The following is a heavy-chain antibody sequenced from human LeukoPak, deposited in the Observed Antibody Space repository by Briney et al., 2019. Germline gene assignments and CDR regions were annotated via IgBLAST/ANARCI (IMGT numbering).Heavy chain of an antibody. D-gene: IGHD3-16*02. CDR3: AGYRGVRVSAYDI. CDR1: GFTVSSNY. J-gene: IGHJ3*02. V-gene: IGHV3-53*01. CDR2: NYSGGST. Sequence: GGSLRLSCAASGFTVSSNYISCVPPAPGKGLECVSVNYSGGSTYYADSAKGRFTISRYNSKNTLYLQMNTLRPQDTAVYYCAGYRGVRVSAYDIWGQGTMVTVSS.